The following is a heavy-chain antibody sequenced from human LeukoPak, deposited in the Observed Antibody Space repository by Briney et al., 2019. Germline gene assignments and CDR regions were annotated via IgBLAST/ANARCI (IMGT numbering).Heavy chain of an antibody. V-gene: IGHV4-34*01. J-gene: IGHJ4*02. D-gene: IGHD3-16*02. CDR3: ARGRVWGSYHGY. Sequence: PSETLSLTCAVYGGSFSGYYWSWIRQPPGKGLEWIGEINHSGSTNYNPSFKSRVTISVDTSKNQFSLKLSSVTAADTAVYYCARGRVWGSYHGYWGQGTLVTVSS. CDR1: GGSFSGYY. CDR2: INHSGST.